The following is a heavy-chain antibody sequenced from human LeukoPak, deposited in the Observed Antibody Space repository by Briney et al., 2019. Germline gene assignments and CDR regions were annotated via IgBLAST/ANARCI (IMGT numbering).Heavy chain of an antibody. Sequence: SETLSLTCAVYGGSFSGYYGSWIRQPPGKGLEWIGEINHSGSTNYNPSLKSRVTISVDTSKNQFSLKLSSVTAADTAVYYCARRPGGFDYWGQGTLVTVSS. J-gene: IGHJ4*02. CDR1: GGSFSGYY. D-gene: IGHD2-15*01. CDR3: ARRPGGFDY. V-gene: IGHV4-34*01. CDR2: INHSGST.